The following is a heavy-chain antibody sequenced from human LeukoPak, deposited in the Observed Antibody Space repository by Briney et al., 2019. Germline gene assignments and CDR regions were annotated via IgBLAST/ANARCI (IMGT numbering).Heavy chain of an antibody. Sequence: GASVKVSCKASGYTFTSYAMNWVRRAPGQGLEWMGWINTNTGNPTYAQGFTGRFVFSLDTSVSTAYLQISSLKAEDTAVYYCARGWGSMWELPTFFDYWGQGTLVTVSS. J-gene: IGHJ4*02. V-gene: IGHV7-4-1*02. D-gene: IGHD1-26*01. CDR1: GYTFTSYA. CDR2: INTNTGNP. CDR3: ARGWGSMWELPTFFDY.